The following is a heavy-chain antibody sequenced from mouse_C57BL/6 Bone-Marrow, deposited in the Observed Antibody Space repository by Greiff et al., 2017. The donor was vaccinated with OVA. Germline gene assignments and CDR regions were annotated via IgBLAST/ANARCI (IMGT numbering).Heavy chain of an antibody. V-gene: IGHV1-19*01. CDR1: GYTFTDYY. J-gene: IGHJ2*01. CDR2: INPYNGGT. CDR3: ARSSYDGYYNY. Sequence: EVQLQQSGPVLVKPGASVKMSCKASGYTFTDYYMNWVKQSHGKSLEWIGVINPYNGGTSYNQKFKGKATLTVDKASSTAYMELNSLTSEDSAVYYCARSSYDGYYNYWGQGTTLTVSS. D-gene: IGHD2-3*01.